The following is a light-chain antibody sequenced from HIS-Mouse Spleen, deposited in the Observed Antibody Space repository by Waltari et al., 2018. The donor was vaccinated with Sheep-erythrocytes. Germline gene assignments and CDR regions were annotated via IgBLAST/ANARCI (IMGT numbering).Light chain of an antibody. J-gene: IGLJ1*01. CDR1: SSDVGRYNL. CDR2: EGS. V-gene: IGLV2-23*01. Sequence: QSALTQPASVSGSPGQSITISSTGTSSDVGRYNLFSWYQQHPGKAPKLMIYEGSKRPSGVSNRFSGSKSGNTASLTISGLQAEDEADYYCCSYAGSSTYVFGTGTKVTVL. CDR3: CSYAGSSTYV.